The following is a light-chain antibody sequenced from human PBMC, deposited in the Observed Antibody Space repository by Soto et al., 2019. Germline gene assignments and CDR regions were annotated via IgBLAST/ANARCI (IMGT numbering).Light chain of an antibody. Sequence: DTQLTQSPSFLSASVGDRVTITCRASQGTSSYLAWYQQKPGKAPKLLIYATSTLQSGVPSRFSGSESGTEFTLTISSLQPEDFATYFCLQLNSYPLTFGGGTRVEIK. J-gene: IGKJ4*01. CDR1: QGTSSY. CDR3: LQLNSYPLT. CDR2: ATS. V-gene: IGKV1-9*01.